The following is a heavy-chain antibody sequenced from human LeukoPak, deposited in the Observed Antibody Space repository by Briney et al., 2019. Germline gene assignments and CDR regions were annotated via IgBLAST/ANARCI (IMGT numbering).Heavy chain of an antibody. Sequence: GASVKVSCKASGYTFTSYYMHWVRQAPGQGLEWMGWINPNSGGTNYAQKFQGRVTMTRDTSISTAYMELSRLRSDDTAVYYCARDQSLAAAGTVDYWGQGTLVTVSS. V-gene: IGHV1-2*02. D-gene: IGHD6-13*01. CDR2: INPNSGGT. CDR1: GYTFTSYY. CDR3: ARDQSLAAAGTVDY. J-gene: IGHJ4*02.